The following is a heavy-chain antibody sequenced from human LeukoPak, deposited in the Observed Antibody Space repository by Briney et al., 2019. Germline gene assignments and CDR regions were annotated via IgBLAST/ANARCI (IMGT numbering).Heavy chain of an antibody. CDR2: ISAYNGNT. CDR3: ARGGMSTSMGAF. D-gene: IGHD1-26*01. J-gene: IGHJ4*02. Sequence: SVKVSCKASGFTFTSYGFTWVRQAPGQGLEWMGWISAYNGNTNYAQRLRGRVTMTTDSSTSTAYMELRSLRSDDTAVYYCARGGMSTSMGAFWGQGTLVTVSS. V-gene: IGHV1-18*01. CDR1: GFTFTSYG.